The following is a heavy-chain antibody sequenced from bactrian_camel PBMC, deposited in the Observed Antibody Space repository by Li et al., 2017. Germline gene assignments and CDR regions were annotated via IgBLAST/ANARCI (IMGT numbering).Heavy chain of an antibody. D-gene: IGHD1*01. CDR3: GRGFSKGSGPNCQYNF. J-gene: IGHJ4*01. V-gene: IGHV3S56*01. Sequence: HVQLVESGGGSVQAGDTLILSCIASGLNVDEADMGWYRRAPGNECELVSSIGSDGIYYANSVKGRFTISQDNAESTAYLEMNSVKPEDTAMYYCGRGFSKGSGPNCQYNFSGRGTQVTVS. CDR1: GLNVDEAD. CDR2: IGSDGI.